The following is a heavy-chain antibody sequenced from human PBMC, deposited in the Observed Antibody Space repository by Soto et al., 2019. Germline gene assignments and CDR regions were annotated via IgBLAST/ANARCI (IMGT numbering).Heavy chain of an antibody. CDR3: ARDTYYYDSSGYQGSYFEY. J-gene: IGHJ4*02. Sequence: SETLSLTCTVSGGSISSGGYYWSWIRQHPGKGLEGIGYIYYSGSTYYNPSLKSRVTISVDTSKNQFSLKLSSVTAADTAVYYCARDTYYYDSSGYQGSYFEYWGQGTLVTVFS. D-gene: IGHD3-22*01. CDR2: IYYSGST. CDR1: GGSISSGGYY. V-gene: IGHV4-31*03.